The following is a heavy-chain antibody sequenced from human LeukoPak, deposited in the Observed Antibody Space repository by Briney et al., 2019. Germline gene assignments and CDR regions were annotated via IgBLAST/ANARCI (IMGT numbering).Heavy chain of an antibody. CDR1: GGSISSYY. J-gene: IGHJ4*02. CDR2: IYYSGST. CDR3: ARRFRGPDY. V-gene: IGHV4-59*08. Sequence: PSETLSLTCTVSGGSISSYYWSWIRQPPGKGLEWIGYIYYSGSTNYNPSLKSRVTISVDTSKNQFSLKLSSVTAADTAVYYCARRFRGPDYWGQGTLVTVSS. D-gene: IGHD3-10*01.